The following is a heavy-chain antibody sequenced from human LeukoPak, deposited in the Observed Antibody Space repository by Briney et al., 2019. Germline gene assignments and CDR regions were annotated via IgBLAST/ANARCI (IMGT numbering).Heavy chain of an antibody. CDR3: ARGRHTFIAVDYFDY. V-gene: IGHV3-20*04. Sequence: SGGSLRLSCAASGFTFDDYDMSWVRQVPGKGLEWVSGINWNGGSTGYADSVKGRFTISRDNAKNSLYLQMNSLRAEDSALYYCARGRHTFIAVDYFDYWGQGTLVTVSS. CDR1: GFTFDDYD. D-gene: IGHD6-19*01. J-gene: IGHJ4*02. CDR2: INWNGGST.